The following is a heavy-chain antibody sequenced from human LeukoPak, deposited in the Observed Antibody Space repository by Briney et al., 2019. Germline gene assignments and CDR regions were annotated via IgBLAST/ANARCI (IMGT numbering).Heavy chain of an antibody. CDR1: GFTFGDCA. V-gene: IGHV3-23*01. CDR3: AKGGVVVVTASDF. CDR2: ISGSDGFT. Sequence: GGSLRLSCAASGFTFGDCAISWVRQAPGKGLEWVSSISGSDGFTYYADSVKGRFTISRDNSRNTLYLQMNSLRAEDTAVYFCAKGGVVVVTASDFWGQGTLVTVSS. D-gene: IGHD2-15*01. J-gene: IGHJ4*02.